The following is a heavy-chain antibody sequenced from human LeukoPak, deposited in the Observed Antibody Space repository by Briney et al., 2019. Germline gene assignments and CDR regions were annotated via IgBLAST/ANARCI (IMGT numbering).Heavy chain of an antibody. CDR1: GDSFSSGSYS. Sequence: SETLSLTCTVSGDSFSSGSYSWAWIRQPPGKGLEWIGNIYYSGSTYYNPSLKSRVTFSVDTSKDQFSLKLGSVTAADTAVYYCAREDQEFDYWGQGTRVTVSS. CDR3: AREDQEFDY. J-gene: IGHJ4*02. CDR2: IYYSGST. V-gene: IGHV4-39*07.